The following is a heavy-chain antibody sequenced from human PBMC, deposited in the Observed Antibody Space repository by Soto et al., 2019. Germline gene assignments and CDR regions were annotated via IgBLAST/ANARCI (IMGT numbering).Heavy chain of an antibody. CDR3: ARDRPLDVGGGYFDY. J-gene: IGHJ4*02. Sequence: QVQLVQSGAEVKKPGASVKVSCKASGYTFTSYYMHWVRQAPGQGLEWMGIINPSGGSTSYAQKFQGRVTMTRDTSTSTVYMELSSLRSEDTAVYYCARDRPLDVGGGYFDYWGQGTLVTVFS. V-gene: IGHV1-46*01. CDR2: INPSGGST. CDR1: GYTFTSYY. D-gene: IGHD3-16*01.